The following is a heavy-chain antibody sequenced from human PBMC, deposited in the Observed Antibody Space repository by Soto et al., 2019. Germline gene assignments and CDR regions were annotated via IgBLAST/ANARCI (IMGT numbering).Heavy chain of an antibody. J-gene: IGHJ5*02. V-gene: IGHV1-69*02. Sequence: SVKVSCKASGGTFSSYTISWVRQAPGQGLEWMGRIIPILGIANYAQKFQGRVTITADKSTSTAYMELSSLRSEDTAVYYCARGEEDIVLIVYPAWFAPWGKETLVPLSS. CDR2: IIPILGIA. CDR1: GGTFSSYT. CDR3: ARGEEDIVLIVYPAWFAP. D-gene: IGHD2-8*01.